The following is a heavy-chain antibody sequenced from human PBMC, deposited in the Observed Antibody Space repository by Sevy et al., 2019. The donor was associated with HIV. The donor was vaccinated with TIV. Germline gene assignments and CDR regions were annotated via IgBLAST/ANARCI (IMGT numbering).Heavy chain of an antibody. CDR3: ARVAAWYYGSTGNAFDI. CDR2: IQYSGST. J-gene: IGHJ3*02. D-gene: IGHD3-10*01. CDR1: GGSISTHY. V-gene: IGHV4-59*11. Sequence: SETLSLTCTVSGGSISTHYWSWIRQPPGKGLEWIGYIQYSGSTNNNPSLRSRVTISIDTSKNQFSLKLSSVTAADTAVYYCARVAAWYYGSTGNAFDIWGQGTMVTVSS.